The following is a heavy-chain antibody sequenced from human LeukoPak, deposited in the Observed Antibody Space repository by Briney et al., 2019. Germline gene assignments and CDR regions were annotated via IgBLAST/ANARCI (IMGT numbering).Heavy chain of an antibody. V-gene: IGHV4-39*01. D-gene: IGHD3-22*01. Sequence: SETLSLTCTVSGGSISSSSYYWGWIRQPPGKGLEWIGSIYYSGRTYYNASLKSRVTISVDTSKKQFSLKLSSVTAADTAVYYCARHDLYYDSSGYYEDGWFDPWGQGTLVTVSS. J-gene: IGHJ5*02. CDR3: ARHDLYYDSSGYYEDGWFDP. CDR1: GGSISSSSYY. CDR2: IYYSGRT.